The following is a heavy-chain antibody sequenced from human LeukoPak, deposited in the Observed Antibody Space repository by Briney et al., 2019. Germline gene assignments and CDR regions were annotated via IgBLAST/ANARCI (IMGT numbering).Heavy chain of an antibody. V-gene: IGHV5-51*01. D-gene: IGHD6-13*01. Sequence: GESLKISCKGSGYTFAGYWIGWVRQRPGKGLEWMGIIYPGDSDTRYSPSFQGQVTISADKSISTAYLQWSSLKASDTAMYYCARQIAAAGTGRWFDPWGQGTLVTVSS. J-gene: IGHJ5*02. CDR1: GYTFAGYW. CDR3: ARQIAAAGTGRWFDP. CDR2: IYPGDSDT.